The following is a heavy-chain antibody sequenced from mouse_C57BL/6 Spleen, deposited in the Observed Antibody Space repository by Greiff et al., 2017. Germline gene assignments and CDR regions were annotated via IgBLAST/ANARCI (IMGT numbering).Heavy chain of an antibody. V-gene: IGHV1-54*01. Sequence: VQLQQSGAELVRPGTSVKVSCKASGYAFTNYLIEWVKQRPGQGLEWIGVINPGSGGTNYNEKFKGKATLTADKSSSTAYMQLSSLTSEDSAVYFCARGSPYYFDYWGQGTTLTVSS. J-gene: IGHJ2*01. CDR2: INPGSGGT. D-gene: IGHD1-1*02. CDR1: GYAFTNYL. CDR3: ARGSPYYFDY.